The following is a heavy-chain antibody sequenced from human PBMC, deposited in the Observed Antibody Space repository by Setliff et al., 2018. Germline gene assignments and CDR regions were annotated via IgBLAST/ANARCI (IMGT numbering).Heavy chain of an antibody. CDR1: SYYIRSGYY. J-gene: IGHJ4*02. Sequence: PSETLSLTCVVSSYYIRSGYYWGWIRQHPGKGLEWIGSIFYDGNTFYNPSLKSRVTMSVDTSKNQFSLKLSSVTAADTAVYYCATLRTSTHFDYWGQGTLVTVSS. CDR3: ATLRTSTHFDY. CDR2: IFYDGNT. D-gene: IGHD1-1*01. V-gene: IGHV4-38-2*01.